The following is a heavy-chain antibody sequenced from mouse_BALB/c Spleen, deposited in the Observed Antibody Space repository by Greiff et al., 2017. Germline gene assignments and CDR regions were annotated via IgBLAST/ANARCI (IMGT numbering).Heavy chain of an antibody. V-gene: IGHV3-6*02. J-gene: IGHJ2*01. Sequence: EVKLQESGPGLVKPSQSLSLTCSVTGYSITSGYYWNWIRQFPGNKLEWMGYISYDGSNNYNPSLKNRISITRDTSKNQFFLKLNSVTTEDTATYYCASIYYGNYDFDYWGQGTTLTVSS. CDR2: ISYDGSN. CDR1: GYSITSGYY. D-gene: IGHD2-1*01. CDR3: ASIYYGNYDFDY.